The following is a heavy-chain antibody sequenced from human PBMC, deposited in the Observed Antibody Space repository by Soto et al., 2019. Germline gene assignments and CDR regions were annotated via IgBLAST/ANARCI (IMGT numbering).Heavy chain of an antibody. J-gene: IGHJ1*01. CDR1: GFTFDDYA. D-gene: IGHD6-13*01. V-gene: IGHV3-9*01. Sequence: SGFTFDDYAMHWVRQVPGKGLEWVSGINWNSGSIGYADSVKGRFAISRDNAKNSLHLQMNSLRAEDTAFYYCVKDESINWYSGHFRHWGQGTLVTVSS. CDR2: INWNSGSI. CDR3: VKDESINWYSGHFRH.